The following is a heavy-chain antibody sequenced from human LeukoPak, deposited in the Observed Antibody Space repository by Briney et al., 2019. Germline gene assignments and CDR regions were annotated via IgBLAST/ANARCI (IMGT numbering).Heavy chain of an antibody. V-gene: IGHV4-59*01. CDR3: VSQLGGTTFH. J-gene: IGHJ4*02. Sequence: SETLSLTCTVSGVFINTYFWSWIRQPPGKGLEWIEYVYYNGITNYNPSLKSRVSISLDTSKNQFSLRLNSVTAAETAVYYCVSQLGGTTFHWGQGTLVTVSS. CDR1: GVFINTYF. D-gene: IGHD1/OR15-1a*01. CDR2: VYYNGIT.